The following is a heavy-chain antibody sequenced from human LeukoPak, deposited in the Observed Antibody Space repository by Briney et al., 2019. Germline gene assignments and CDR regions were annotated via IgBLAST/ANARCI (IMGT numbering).Heavy chain of an antibody. CDR1: GGTFSSYA. J-gene: IGHJ4*02. CDR3: ARAYSSGWPVDY. D-gene: IGHD6-19*01. CDR2: IIPIFGTA. Sequence: ASVKVSCKASGGTFSSYAISWVRRAPGQGLEWMGGIIPIFGTANYAQKFQGRVTITADKSTSTAYMELSSLRSEDTAVYYCARAYSSGWPVDYWGQGTLVTVSS. V-gene: IGHV1-69*06.